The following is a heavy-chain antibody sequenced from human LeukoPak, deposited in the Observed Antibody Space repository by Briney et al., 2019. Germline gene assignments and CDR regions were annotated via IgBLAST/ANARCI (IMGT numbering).Heavy chain of an antibody. J-gene: IGHJ4*02. CDR2: IKSKTDGGTT. D-gene: IGHD1-26*01. V-gene: IGHV3-15*01. Sequence: GGSLRLSCAASGFTFSNARMSWVRQAPGKGLEWVGRIKSKTDGGTTDYAAPVKGRFTISRDDSKNTLYLQMNSLRAEDTAVYYCAKDQGWWELLGSYFDYWGQGTLVTVSS. CDR1: GFTFSNAR. CDR3: AKDQGWWELLGSYFDY.